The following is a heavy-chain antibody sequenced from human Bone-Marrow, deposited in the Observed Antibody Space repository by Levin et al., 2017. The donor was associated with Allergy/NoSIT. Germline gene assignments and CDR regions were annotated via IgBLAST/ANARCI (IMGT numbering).Heavy chain of an antibody. CDR2: IYSGGST. V-gene: IGHV3-53*01. D-gene: IGHD1-14*01. J-gene: IGHJ4*02. CDR1: GFTVSSHY. CDR3: ATSSGIEN. Sequence: GESLKISCAASGFTVSSHYMSWVRQAPGKGLEWVSVIYSGGSTYYADSVKGRFTISRDNSKNTLYLQMNSLRAEDTAVYYCATSSGIENWGQGTLVTVSS.